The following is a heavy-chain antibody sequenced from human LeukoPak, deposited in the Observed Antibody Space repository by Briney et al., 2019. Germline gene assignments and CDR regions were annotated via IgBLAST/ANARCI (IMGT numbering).Heavy chain of an antibody. CDR1: GFTVSTYA. Sequence: QSGGSLRLSCAASGFTVSTYAMSWVRQAPGKGLEWVSAISGSGGKTYYADSVKGRFSISRDNSKNTLYLQMNSLRAEDTAIYYCAKGEDSSSWSGFDYWGQGTLVTVSS. CDR2: ISGSGGKT. V-gene: IGHV3-23*01. CDR3: AKGEDSSSWSGFDY. J-gene: IGHJ4*02. D-gene: IGHD6-13*01.